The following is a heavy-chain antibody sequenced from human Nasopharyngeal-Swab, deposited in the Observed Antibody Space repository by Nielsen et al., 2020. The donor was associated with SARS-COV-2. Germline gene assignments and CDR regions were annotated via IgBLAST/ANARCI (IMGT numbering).Heavy chain of an antibody. CDR1: GFTFSSYS. CDR2: ISSSSSNI. Sequence: GESLKISCAASGFTFSSYSMNWVRQAPGKGLEWVSSISSSSSNIYYADSVKGRFTISGDNAKNSLYLQMNSLRAEDTAVYYCAKIWRVWQQHCFDYWGQGTLVTVSS. D-gene: IGHD6-13*01. J-gene: IGHJ4*02. CDR3: AKIWRVWQQHCFDY. V-gene: IGHV3-21*01.